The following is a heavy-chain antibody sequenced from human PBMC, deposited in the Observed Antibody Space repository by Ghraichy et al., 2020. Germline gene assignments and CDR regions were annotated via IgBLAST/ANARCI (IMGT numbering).Heavy chain of an antibody. Sequence: LNISCAVYGGSFSGYYWSWIRQPPGKGLEWIGEINHSGSTNYNPSLKSRVTISVDTSKNQFSLKLSSVTAADTAVYYCASFAFDIWGQGTMVTVSS. J-gene: IGHJ3*02. CDR2: INHSGST. V-gene: IGHV4-34*01. CDR3: ASFAFDI. CDR1: GGSFSGYY.